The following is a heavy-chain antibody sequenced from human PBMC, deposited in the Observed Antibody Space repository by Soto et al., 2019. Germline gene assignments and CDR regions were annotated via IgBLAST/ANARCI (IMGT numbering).Heavy chain of an antibody. CDR2: ISYDGSNK. J-gene: IGHJ6*02. Sequence: GGSLRLSCAASGFTFSSYAMHWVRQAPGKGLEWVAVISYDGSNKYYADSVKGRFTTSRDNSKNTLYLQMNSLRAEDTAVYYCARDLNTAISRDYYYYGMDVWGQGTTVTVSS. CDR1: GFTFSSYA. D-gene: IGHD5-18*01. V-gene: IGHV3-30-3*01. CDR3: ARDLNTAISRDYYYYGMDV.